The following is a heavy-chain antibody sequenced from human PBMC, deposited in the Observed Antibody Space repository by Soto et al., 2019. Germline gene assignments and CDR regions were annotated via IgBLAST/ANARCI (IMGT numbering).Heavy chain of an antibody. CDR1: GCSISSGGYY. J-gene: IGHJ5*02. CDR3: ARDRKTGTHPGWFDP. D-gene: IGHD1-7*01. Sequence: SETLSLPCPVSGCSISSGGYYWSWIRQHPGKGLEWIGYIYYSGSTYYNPSLKSRVTISVDTSKNQFSLKLSSVTAADTAVYYCARDRKTGTHPGWFDPWGQGTLVTVSS. CDR2: IYYSGST. V-gene: IGHV4-31*03.